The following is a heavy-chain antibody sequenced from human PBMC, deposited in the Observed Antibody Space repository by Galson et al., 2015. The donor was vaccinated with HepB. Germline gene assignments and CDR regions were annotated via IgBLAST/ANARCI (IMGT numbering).Heavy chain of an antibody. J-gene: IGHJ4*02. CDR2: VMADGGAR. V-gene: IGHV3-7*03. CDR1: GFTFSSYG. D-gene: IGHD4-17*01. CDR3: ARDVYGAEEY. Sequence: SLRLSCAASGFTFSSYGMSWVRQAPGEGLEWVASVMADGGARYYVDYVKGRFTISRDNSKNSLHLQMNSLRADDTAVYYCARDVYGAEEYWGQGTLVTVSS.